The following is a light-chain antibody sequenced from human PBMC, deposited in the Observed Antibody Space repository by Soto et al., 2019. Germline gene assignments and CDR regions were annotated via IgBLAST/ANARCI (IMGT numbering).Light chain of an antibody. CDR3: QHYNSYLGT. CDR1: QGISTW. Sequence: DIQLTQSPSTLSASVGDRVTITCRASQGISTWLAWYQQKPGKAPNLLIYDASTLQSGVPSRFSGSGSWTEFTLTINGLQPDDFATYYCQHYNSYLGTFGQGTKVEI. J-gene: IGKJ1*01. CDR2: DAS. V-gene: IGKV1-5*01.